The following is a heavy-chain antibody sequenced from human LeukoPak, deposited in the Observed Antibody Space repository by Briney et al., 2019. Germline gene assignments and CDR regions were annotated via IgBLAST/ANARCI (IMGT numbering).Heavy chain of an antibody. J-gene: IGHJ3*02. CDR1: GGSLSSSNYY. CDR3: ARYVPRRDGYIYGAFDI. D-gene: IGHD5-24*01. V-gene: IGHV4-61*02. CDR2: FYTSEST. Sequence: PSETLSLTCTVSGGSLSSSNYYWSWIRQPAGKGLEWIGRFYTSESTIYKSSLKSRVTISVDTSKNQFSLHLSSVTAADTAVYYCARYVPRRDGYIYGAFDIWGHGTMVTVSS.